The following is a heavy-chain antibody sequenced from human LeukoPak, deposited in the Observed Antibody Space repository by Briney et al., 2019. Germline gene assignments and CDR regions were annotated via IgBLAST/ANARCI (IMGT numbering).Heavy chain of an antibody. CDR1: GYTFTGYY. J-gene: IGHJ4*02. CDR2: INPNSGGT. V-gene: IGHV1-2*02. D-gene: IGHD6-13*01. CDR3: ARSRSLLIAAAVY. Sequence: ASVKVSCKASGYTFTGYYMHWVRQAPGQGLEWMGWINPNSGGTNYAQKFQGRVTMTRDTSISTAYKELSRLRSDDTAVYYCARSRSLLIAAAVYWGQGTLVTVSS.